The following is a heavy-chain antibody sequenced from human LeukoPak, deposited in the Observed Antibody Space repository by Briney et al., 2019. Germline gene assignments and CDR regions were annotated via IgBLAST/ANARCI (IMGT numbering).Heavy chain of an antibody. CDR2: ISTYYGNT. CDR1: GYTFTSYG. CDR3: ARDLRGSWGPGFDY. Sequence: ASVKVSCKASGYTFTSYGFSWVRQAPGQGLEWMGWISTYYGNTNYAQKLQDRVTMTTDTSTSTAYMELTSLRSDDTAVYYCARDLRGSWGPGFDYWGQGTLVTVSS. D-gene: IGHD1-26*01. J-gene: IGHJ4*02. V-gene: IGHV1-18*01.